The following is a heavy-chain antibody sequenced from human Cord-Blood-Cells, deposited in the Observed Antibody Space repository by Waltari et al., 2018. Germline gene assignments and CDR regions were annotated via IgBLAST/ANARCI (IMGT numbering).Heavy chain of an antibody. J-gene: IGHJ4*02. CDR1: GGSLSGHY. CDR2: INHSGST. Sequence: VQLQQWGAGLLKPSATLSPTCAVSGGSLSGHYWIWIRQPPGKGLEWIGEINHSGSTNYNPSLKSRVTISVDTSKNQFSLKLSSVTAADTAVYYCARGSGSYYYWGQGTLVTVSS. D-gene: IGHD1-26*01. V-gene: IGHV4-34*01. CDR3: ARGSGSYYY.